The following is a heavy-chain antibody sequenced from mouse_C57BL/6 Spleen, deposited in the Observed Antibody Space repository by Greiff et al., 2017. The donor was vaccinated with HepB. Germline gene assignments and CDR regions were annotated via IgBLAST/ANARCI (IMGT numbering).Heavy chain of an antibody. Sequence: VKLMESGPGLVAPSQSLSITCTVSGFSLTSYAISWVRQPPGKGLEWLGVIWTGGGTNYNSALKSRLSINKDSSKSQIYLKMNSLQTDDTARYYCARDSSGYAYWGQGTLVTVSA. CDR3: ARDSSGYAY. CDR1: GFSLTSYA. J-gene: IGHJ3*01. D-gene: IGHD3-2*02. CDR2: IWTGGGT. V-gene: IGHV2-9-1*01.